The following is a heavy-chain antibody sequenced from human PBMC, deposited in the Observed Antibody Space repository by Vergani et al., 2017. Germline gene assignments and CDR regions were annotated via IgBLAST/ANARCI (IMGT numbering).Heavy chain of an antibody. CDR3: ARVGSYSFWYFDL. Sequence: EVQLVESGGGLVQPGRSLRLSCAASGFTFDDYAMHWVRQAPGKGLEWVSGISWNSGSIGYADSVKGRFTISRDNAKNSLYLQMNSLRAEDTAVYYCARVGSYSFWYFDLWGRGTLVTVSS. V-gene: IGHV3-9*01. CDR1: GFTFDDYA. J-gene: IGHJ2*01. CDR2: ISWNSGSI. D-gene: IGHD2-15*01.